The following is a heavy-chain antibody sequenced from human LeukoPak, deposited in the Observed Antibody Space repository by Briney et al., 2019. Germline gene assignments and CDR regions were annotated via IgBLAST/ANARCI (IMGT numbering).Heavy chain of an antibody. CDR1: GFTFNNYA. CDR2: ISGSGDST. J-gene: IGHJ4*02. D-gene: IGHD2-15*01. Sequence: GGSLRLSCAASGFTFNNYAMTWVRHAPGKGLEWVSTISGSGDSTHYADSVKGRFTISRDNSKNTLYMQMNSLRVEDTAVYYCVKGCSYTGCYTSDYWGQGTLVTVSS. V-gene: IGHV3-23*01. CDR3: VKGCSYTGCYTSDY.